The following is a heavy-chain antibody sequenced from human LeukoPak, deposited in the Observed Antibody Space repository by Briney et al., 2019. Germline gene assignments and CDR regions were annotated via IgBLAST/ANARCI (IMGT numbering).Heavy chain of an antibody. Sequence: PGGSLRLSCAASGLTFSSYGMSWVRQAPGRGLEWVSAISTTGGTTYYADSVKGRFTISRDNAKNSLYLQLNSLRAEDTADCARSLVVGATYPYHWGQGTLVTVSS. D-gene: IGHD1-26*01. V-gene: IGHV3-23*01. CDR1: GLTFSSYG. CDR3: SLVVGATYPYH. J-gene: IGHJ5*02. CDR2: ISTTGGTT.